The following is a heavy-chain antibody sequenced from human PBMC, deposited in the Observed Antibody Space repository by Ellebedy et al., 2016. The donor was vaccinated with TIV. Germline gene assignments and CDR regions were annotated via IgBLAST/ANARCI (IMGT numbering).Heavy chain of an antibody. CDR3: ARGVTAMVTVFNYYYYGMDV. J-gene: IGHJ6*02. CDR1: GGTFSSYA. Sequence: SVKVSXXASGGTFSSYAISWVRQAPGQGLEWMGGIIPIFGTANYAQKFQGRVTITADESTSTAYMELSSLRSEDTAVYYCARGVTAMVTVFNYYYYGMDVWGQGTTVTVSS. CDR2: IIPIFGTA. D-gene: IGHD5-18*01. V-gene: IGHV1-69*13.